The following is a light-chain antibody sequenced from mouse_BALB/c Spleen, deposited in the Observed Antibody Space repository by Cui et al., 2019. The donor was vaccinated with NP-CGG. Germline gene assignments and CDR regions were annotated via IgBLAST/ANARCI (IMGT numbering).Light chain of an antibody. V-gene: IGLV1*01. CDR1: TGAVTTSNY. Sequence: QAVVMQESALTTSPGETVTLTCRSRTGAVTTSNYANWVQEKPDHLFTGLIGGTNNRAPGVPARFSGSLIGDKAALTITGAQTEDEAIYFCALWYSNHWVFGGGTKLTVL. J-gene: IGLJ1*01. CDR2: GTN. CDR3: ALWYSNHWV.